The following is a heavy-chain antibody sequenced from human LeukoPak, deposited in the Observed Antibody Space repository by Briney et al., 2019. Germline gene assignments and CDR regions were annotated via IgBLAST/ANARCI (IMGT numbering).Heavy chain of an antibody. J-gene: IGHJ6*03. V-gene: IGHV3-23*01. CDR3: AKPPQGGGDHYYIEV. D-gene: IGHD2-21*02. CDR1: GFTFSTYG. Sequence: PGGSLRLSCAASGFTFSTYGMSWVRQAPGKGLEWVSAISGNGYYTYYADSVKGRFTISRDNSKNTLFLQMNSLRAEDTAVYFCAKPPQGGGDHYYIEVWGKGTTVTVSS. CDR2: ISGNGYYT.